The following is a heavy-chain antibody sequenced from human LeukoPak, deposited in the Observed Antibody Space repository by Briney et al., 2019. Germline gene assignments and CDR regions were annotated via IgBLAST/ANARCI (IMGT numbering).Heavy chain of an antibody. Sequence: GESLKISCKGSGYSFTSYWIGWVRQMPGKGLEWMGIIYPGDSDTRYSPSFQGQVTISADKSISTAYLQWSSLKASDTAMYYCARQDGDYYDSSGYSNWFDPWGQGTLVTVSS. J-gene: IGHJ5*02. D-gene: IGHD3-22*01. V-gene: IGHV5-51*01. CDR3: ARQDGDYYDSSGYSNWFDP. CDR2: IYPGDSDT. CDR1: GYSFTSYW.